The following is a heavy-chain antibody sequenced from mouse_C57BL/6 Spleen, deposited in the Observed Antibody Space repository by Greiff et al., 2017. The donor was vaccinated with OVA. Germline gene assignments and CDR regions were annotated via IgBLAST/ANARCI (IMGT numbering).Heavy chain of an antibody. V-gene: IGHV1-26*01. CDR2: INPNNGGT. D-gene: IGHD2-1*01. Sequence: VQLQQSGPELVKPGASVKISCKASGYTFTDYYMNWVKQSHGKSLEWIGDINPNNGGTSYNQKFKGKATLTVAKSSSTAYMELRSLTSEDSAVYYCARSGGNKGGFADWGQGTLVTVSA. CDR1: GYTFTDYY. CDR3: ARSGGNKGGFAD. J-gene: IGHJ3*01.